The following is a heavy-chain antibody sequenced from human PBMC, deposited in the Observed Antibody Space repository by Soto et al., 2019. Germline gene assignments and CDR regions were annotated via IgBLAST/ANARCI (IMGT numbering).Heavy chain of an antibody. CDR1: GYTFTSYY. J-gene: IGHJ4*02. V-gene: IGHV1-46*01. Sequence: QVQLVQSGAEVKKPGASVKVSCKASGYTFTSYYMHWVRQAPGQGLEWMGIINPSGGSTSYAQKFQGRVTMTRDTSTSTVYMELSSLRSEDTAVYYCEREGMGANPFDYCGQGTLVTVAS. CDR3: EREGMGANPFDY. D-gene: IGHD1-26*01. CDR2: INPSGGST.